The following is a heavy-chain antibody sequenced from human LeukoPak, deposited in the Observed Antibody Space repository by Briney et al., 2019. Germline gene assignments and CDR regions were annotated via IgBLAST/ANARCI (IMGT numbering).Heavy chain of an antibody. CDR1: GYNFATFS. CDR3: AANYCDRGTYAYWFYP. D-gene: IGHD3-16*01. J-gene: IGHJ5*02. V-gene: IGHV5-51*01. CDR2: IYAGDSDT. Sequence: GESLKISCQGSGYNFATFSITWVRQVPGKGLEWLGIIYAGDSDTTYNPSFQGHVTISVDNSFNTAYLQWTSLRTSDTAVYYCAANYCDRGTYAYWFYPLGKGTLVIVSS.